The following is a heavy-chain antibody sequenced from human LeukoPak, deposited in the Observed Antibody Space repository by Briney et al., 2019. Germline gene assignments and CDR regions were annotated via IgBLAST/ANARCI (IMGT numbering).Heavy chain of an antibody. CDR2: ISSSSSYT. CDR1: GFTFSDYY. Sequence: PGGSLRLSCAASGFTFSDYYMSWIRQAPGKGLEWVSYISSSSSYTNYADSVKGRFTISRDNAKNSLYLQMNSLRAEDTAVYYCARRLTTGGFSDYWGQGTLVTVSS. CDR3: ARRLTTGGFSDY. J-gene: IGHJ4*02. D-gene: IGHD4-11*01. V-gene: IGHV3-11*06.